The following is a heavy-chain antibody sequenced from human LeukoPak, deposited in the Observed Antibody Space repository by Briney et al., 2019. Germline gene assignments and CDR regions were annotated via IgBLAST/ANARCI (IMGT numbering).Heavy chain of an antibody. J-gene: IGHJ4*02. Sequence: GGSLRLSCAASGFTFSSYGMHWVRQAPGRGLEWVSAISNSGGSTYYADSVKGRFTISRDNSKNTLYLQINSLRAEDTAIYYCARRGYGSGSYYFDYWGQGTLVTVSS. D-gene: IGHD3-10*01. CDR1: GFTFSSYG. V-gene: IGHV3-23*01. CDR2: ISNSGGST. CDR3: ARRGYGSGSYYFDY.